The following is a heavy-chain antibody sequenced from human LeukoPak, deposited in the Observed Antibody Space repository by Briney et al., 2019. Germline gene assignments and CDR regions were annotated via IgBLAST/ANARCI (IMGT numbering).Heavy chain of an antibody. Sequence: SVMVSCKASGGTFSSYAISWVRQAPGQGLEWMGGIIPIFGTANYAQKFQGRVTITADESTSTAYMELSSLRSEDTAVYYCARTLSGSYRTFDYWGQGTLVTVSS. CDR3: ARTLSGSYRTFDY. V-gene: IGHV1-69*01. CDR1: GGTFSSYA. D-gene: IGHD1-26*01. CDR2: IIPIFGTA. J-gene: IGHJ4*02.